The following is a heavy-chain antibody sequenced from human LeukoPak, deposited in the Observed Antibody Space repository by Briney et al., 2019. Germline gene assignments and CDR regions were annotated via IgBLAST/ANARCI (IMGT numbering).Heavy chain of an antibody. CDR3: ARDSPAYCGGDCSPDAFDI. J-gene: IGHJ3*02. D-gene: IGHD2-21*02. V-gene: IGHV4-39*07. CDR2: IYYSGST. CDR1: GGSISSSSYY. Sequence: SETLSLTCTVSGGSISSSSYYWVWIRQPPGKGLEWIGSIYYSGSTYYNPSLKSRVTISVDTSKNPFSLKLSSVTAADTAVYYCARDSPAYCGGDCSPDAFDIWGQGTMVTVSS.